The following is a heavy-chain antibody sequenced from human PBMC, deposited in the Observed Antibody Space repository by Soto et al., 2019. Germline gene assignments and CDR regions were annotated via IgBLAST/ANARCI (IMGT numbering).Heavy chain of an antibody. CDR1: GGSVSSGGDF. CDR2: ISYSGTT. Sequence: PSESLSLTCTVSGGSVSSGGDFWSWIRQPPGKGLEWIGYISYSGTTKYNPSLKSRVTISVDTSNKQFSLKLSSVTAADTAVYYCARRGTSWLSRGWYDSNWFDPWGQGTLATVS. J-gene: IGHJ5*02. V-gene: IGHV4-61*08. D-gene: IGHD6-19*01. CDR3: ARRGTSWLSRGWYDSNWFDP.